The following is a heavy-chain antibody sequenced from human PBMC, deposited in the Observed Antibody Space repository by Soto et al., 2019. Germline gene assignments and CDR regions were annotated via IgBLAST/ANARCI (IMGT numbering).Heavy chain of an antibody. J-gene: IGHJ4*02. CDR3: ARAPPMVRGVIWYFDY. Sequence: TSETLSLTCTVSGGSISSYYWSWIRQPPGKGLEWIGYIYYSGSTNYNPSLKSRVTISVDTSKNQFSLKLSSVTAADTAVYYCARAPPMVRGVIWYFDYWGQGTLVTVSS. CDR2: IYYSGST. D-gene: IGHD3-10*01. CDR1: GGSISSYY. V-gene: IGHV4-59*01.